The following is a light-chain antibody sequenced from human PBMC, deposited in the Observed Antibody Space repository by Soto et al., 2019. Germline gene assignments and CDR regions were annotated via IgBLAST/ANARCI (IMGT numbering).Light chain of an antibody. Sequence: EIVLTQAPVTQSFSAGKKATLSCXXSQSVSSNYLAWFQQKPGQAPRLLISGASNRASDIPDRFSGSGSWTDFTLTISRLEPEDFAVYYCLQYGSSPHTFGQGTRLENK. CDR2: GAS. V-gene: IGKV3-20*01. CDR3: LQYGSSPHT. J-gene: IGKJ5*01. CDR1: QSVSSNY.